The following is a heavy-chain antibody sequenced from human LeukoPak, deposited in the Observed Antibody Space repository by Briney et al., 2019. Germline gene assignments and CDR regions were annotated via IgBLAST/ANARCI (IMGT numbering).Heavy chain of an antibody. Sequence: PSETLSLTCTISGGSISSSNYYWGWVRQPPGTGLEWIGSIYYSGSTYYNPSLKSRVTISVDTSKNQFSLKLSSVTAADTAVYYCARTSSSSPDVWGKGTTVTVSS. CDR1: GGSISSSNYY. V-gene: IGHV4-39*01. D-gene: IGHD6-6*01. CDR3: ARTSSSSPDV. J-gene: IGHJ6*04. CDR2: IYYSGST.